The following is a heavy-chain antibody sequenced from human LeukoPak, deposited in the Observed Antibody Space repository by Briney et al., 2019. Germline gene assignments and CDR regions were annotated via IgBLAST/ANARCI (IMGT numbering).Heavy chain of an antibody. D-gene: IGHD2-8*01. CDR3: AGSGVRDYYYYMDV. V-gene: IGHV4-59*01. J-gene: IGHJ6*03. CDR2: IYYSGST. Sequence: PSETLSLTCTVSGGSISSYYWSWIRQSPGKGLEWIGYIYYSGSTNYNPSLKSRVTISVDTSKNQFSLKLSSVTAADTAVYYCAGSGVRDYYYYMDVWGKGTTVTISS. CDR1: GGSISSYY.